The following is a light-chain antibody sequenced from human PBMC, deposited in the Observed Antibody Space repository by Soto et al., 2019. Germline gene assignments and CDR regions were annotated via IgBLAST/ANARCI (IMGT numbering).Light chain of an antibody. Sequence: QSALTQPPSASGSPGQSVTISCTGTSSDVGGYNFVSWYQQYPGEAPKLMIFEVYKRPSGVPDRFSGSKSGNTASLTVSGLQAEDEADYYCSSYAGSNNLVFGGGTKVTVL. CDR1: SSDVGGYNF. V-gene: IGLV2-8*01. CDR3: SSYAGSNNLV. CDR2: EVY. J-gene: IGLJ2*01.